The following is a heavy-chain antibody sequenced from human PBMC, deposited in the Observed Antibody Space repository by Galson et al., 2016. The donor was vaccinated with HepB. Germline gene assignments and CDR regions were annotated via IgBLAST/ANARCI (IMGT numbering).Heavy chain of an antibody. Sequence: ETLSLTCAVYDGSFSGYYWSWIRQPPGKGLEWIGEINHRGSTNYNPSLKSRVTISLDTSKNQVSLKLSSVTAADTAVYYCARVTKGGSGNNFDYWGQGTLVTVSS. CDR1: DGSFSGYY. J-gene: IGHJ4*02. V-gene: IGHV4-34*01. D-gene: IGHD3-3*01. CDR3: ARVTKGGSGNNFDY. CDR2: INHRGST.